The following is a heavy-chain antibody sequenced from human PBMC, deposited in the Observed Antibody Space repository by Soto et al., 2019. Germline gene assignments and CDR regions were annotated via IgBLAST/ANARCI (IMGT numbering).Heavy chain of an antibody. CDR1: GGSISSSSYY. CDR3: ASIYCSGGSCYPNQFDS. J-gene: IGHJ4*02. D-gene: IGHD2-15*01. CDR2: IYYSGST. Sequence: QLQLQESGPGLVKPSETLSLTCTVSGGSISSSSYYWGWIRQPPGKGLAWIGSIYYSGSTYYNPSLKSRVTISVDTSKNQFSLKLSSVTAADTAVYYCASIYCSGGSCYPNQFDSWGQGTLVTVSS. V-gene: IGHV4-39*01.